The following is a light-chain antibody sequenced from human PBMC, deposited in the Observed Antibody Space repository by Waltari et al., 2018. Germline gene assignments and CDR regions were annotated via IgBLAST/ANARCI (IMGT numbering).Light chain of an antibody. CDR1: QNINKY. CDR2: DAS. Sequence: EIMLTQSPGTLSLSPGERATLSCRASQNINKYLALYQHKPGQAPRLLIYDASSRATGLPDRFSGSGSGTDFSLTISRLEPEDFAVYYCQKYGSLPATFGQGTKVEIK. J-gene: IGKJ1*01. CDR3: QKYGSLPAT. V-gene: IGKV3-20*01.